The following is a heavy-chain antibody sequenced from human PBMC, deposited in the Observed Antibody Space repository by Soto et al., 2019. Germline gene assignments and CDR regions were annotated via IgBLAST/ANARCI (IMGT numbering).Heavy chain of an antibody. D-gene: IGHD3-10*01. J-gene: IGHJ5*02. V-gene: IGHV4-39*01. CDR1: GGSISSSSYY. CDR2: IYYSGST. CDR3: ARHDRARGGLFDNWFDP. Sequence: QLQLQESGPGLVKPSETLSLTCTVSGGSISSSSYYWGWIRQPPGKGLEWIGSIYYSGSTYYNPSLKSRVTISVDTSKNQCAVKLSSVTAADTAVYYWARHDRARGGLFDNWFDPWGPGTLVTVSS.